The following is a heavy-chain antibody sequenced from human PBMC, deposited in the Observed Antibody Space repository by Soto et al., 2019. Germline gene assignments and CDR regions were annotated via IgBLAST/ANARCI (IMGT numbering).Heavy chain of an antibody. D-gene: IGHD3-3*01. CDR2: IKQDESEI. V-gene: IGHV3-7*01. CDR3: AAVITIWSLDF. CDR1: GFTFSNFW. Sequence: EVQLVESGGGLVQPGGSLRLSCAASGFTFSNFWMSWVRQTPGKGLEWVAKIKQDESEIYYAGSVRGRFTISRDNAKNSLYLHMNSLRVEDTAVYYCAAVITIWSLDFWGPGKMVTVSS. J-gene: IGHJ3*01.